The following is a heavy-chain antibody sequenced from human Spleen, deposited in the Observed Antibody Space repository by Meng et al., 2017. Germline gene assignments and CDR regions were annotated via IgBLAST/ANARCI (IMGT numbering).Heavy chain of an antibody. CDR2: INHSGST. Sequence: QVQRTQWGAGLLKPSETLSLTCAVYGGSFSGYYWSWIRQPPGKGLEWIGEINHSGSTNYNPSLKSRVTISVDTSKNQFSLKLSSVTAADSAVYYCARGPTTMAHDFDYWGQGTLVTVSS. CDR1: GGSFSGYY. J-gene: IGHJ4*02. V-gene: IGHV4-34*01. D-gene: IGHD4-11*01. CDR3: ARGPTTMAHDFDY.